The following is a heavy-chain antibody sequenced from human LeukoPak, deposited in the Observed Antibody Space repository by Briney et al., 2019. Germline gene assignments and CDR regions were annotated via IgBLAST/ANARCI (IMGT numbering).Heavy chain of an antibody. D-gene: IGHD2-2*01. V-gene: IGHV4-39*01. CDR2: IYYSGST. J-gene: IGHJ5*02. CDR3: ARRYCSSTSCYGVNWFDP. Sequence: SETLSLTRTVSGGSISSSSYYWGWIRQPPGKGLEWIGSIYYSGSTYYNPSLKSRVTISVDTSKNQFSLKLSSVTAADTAVYYCARRYCSSTSCYGVNWFDPWGQGTLVTVSS. CDR1: GGSISSSSYY.